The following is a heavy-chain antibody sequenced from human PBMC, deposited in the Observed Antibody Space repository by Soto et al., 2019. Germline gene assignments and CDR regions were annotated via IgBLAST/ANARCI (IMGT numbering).Heavy chain of an antibody. D-gene: IGHD6-13*01. CDR3: ASGGQQLAFFDY. V-gene: IGHV3-74*01. J-gene: IGHJ4*02. CDR2: INSDGSST. Sequence: GGSLRLSCAASGFTFSSYWMHWVRQAPGKGLVWVSRINSDGSSTSYADSVKGRFTISRDNAKNTLYLQMNSLRAEDTAVYYCASGGQQLAFFDYWGQGTLVTVSS. CDR1: GFTFSSYW.